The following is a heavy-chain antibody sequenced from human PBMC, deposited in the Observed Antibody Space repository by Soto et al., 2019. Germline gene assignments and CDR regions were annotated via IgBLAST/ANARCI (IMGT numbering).Heavy chain of an antibody. V-gene: IGHV3-13*01. CDR1: GFTFSNYD. CDR3: ASGGWGSSWYEGGSRIDY. CDR2: IGAAGDT. Sequence: EVQLVESGGGLVQPGGSLRLSCAASGFTFSNYDMHWVRQVTGKGLEWVSAIGAAGDTYYPDSVKGRFTISREKAKNALYLQKNSLRAEDTAVYYCASGGWGSSWYEGGSRIDYWGQGALVTVSS. D-gene: IGHD6-13*01. J-gene: IGHJ4*02.